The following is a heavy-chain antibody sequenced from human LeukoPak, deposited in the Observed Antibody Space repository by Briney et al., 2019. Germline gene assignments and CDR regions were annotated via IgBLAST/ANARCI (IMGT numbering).Heavy chain of an antibody. CDR2: ISRGVGST. CDR3: AKKGQADDYGKPD. CDR1: GFTFSSYD. D-gene: IGHD4-17*01. V-gene: IGHV3-23*01. Sequence: GGSLRLSCAASGFTFSSYDLSWVRQAPGKGLECVAAISRGVGSTYYADSVKGRFTISRDNSKNTLYLQMNDLRADDTAVYYCAKKGQADDYGKPDWGQGALVTVSS. J-gene: IGHJ4*02.